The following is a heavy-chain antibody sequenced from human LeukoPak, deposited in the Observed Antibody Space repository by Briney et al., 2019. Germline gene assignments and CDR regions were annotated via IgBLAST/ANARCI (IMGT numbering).Heavy chain of an antibody. D-gene: IGHD3-10*01. CDR1: GFTFSSYG. CDR3: AKDHLYGSGSYYNSYAYYFDY. Sequence: GGSLRLSCAASGFTFSSYGMHWVRQAPGKGLEWVAVISYDGSNKYYADSVKGRFTISRDNSKNTLYLQVNSLRAEDTAVYYCAKDHLYGSGSYYNSYAYYFDYWGQGTLVTVSS. J-gene: IGHJ4*02. V-gene: IGHV3-30*18. CDR2: ISYDGSNK.